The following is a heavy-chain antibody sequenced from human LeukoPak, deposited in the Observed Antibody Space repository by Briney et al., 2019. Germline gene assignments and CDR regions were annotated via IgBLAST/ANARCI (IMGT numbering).Heavy chain of an antibody. CDR1: GFTFSDYY. Sequence: GGSLRLSCAASGFTFSDYYMRWIPQAPGKGLEGVSYISSSGSTIYYADSVKGRFTISRDNAKNSLYLQMNSLRAEDTAVYYCTRYDFGGNSFLSFGPWGQGTLGTGSS. V-gene: IGHV3-11*04. D-gene: IGHD4-17*01. J-gene: IGHJ5*02. CDR3: TRYDFGGNSFLSFGP. CDR2: ISSSGSTI.